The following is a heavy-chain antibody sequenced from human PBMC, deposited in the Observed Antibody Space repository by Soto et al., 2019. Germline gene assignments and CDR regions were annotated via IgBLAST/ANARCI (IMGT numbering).Heavy chain of an antibody. CDR3: ARGRYYGSGSYYNGFYYYGMDV. J-gene: IGHJ6*02. CDR1: GGSFSGYY. V-gene: IGHV4-34*01. CDR2: INHSGST. D-gene: IGHD3-10*01. Sequence: NPSETLSLTCAVYGGSFSGYYWSWIRQPPGKGLEWIGEINHSGSTNYNPSLKSRVTISVDTSKNQFSLKLSSVTAADTAVYYCARGRYYGSGSYYNGFYYYGMDVWGQGTTVTVSS.